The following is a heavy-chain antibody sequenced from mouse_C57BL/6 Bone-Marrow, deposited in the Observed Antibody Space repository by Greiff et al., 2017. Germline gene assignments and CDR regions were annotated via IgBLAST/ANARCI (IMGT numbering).Heavy chain of an antibody. Sequence: QVQLQQPGAELVKPGASVKMSCKASGYTFTSYWITWVKQRPGQGLEWIGDIYPGSGSTNYNEKFKSKATLTVDTSASPAYMQLSSLTSEDSAVYYCARVDDGYGYFDYWGQGTTLTVSS. J-gene: IGHJ2*01. CDR3: ARVDDGYGYFDY. V-gene: IGHV1-55*01. D-gene: IGHD2-3*01. CDR1: GYTFTSYW. CDR2: IYPGSGST.